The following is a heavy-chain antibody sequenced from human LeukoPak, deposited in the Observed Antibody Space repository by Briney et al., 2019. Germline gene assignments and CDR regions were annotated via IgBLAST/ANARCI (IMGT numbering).Heavy chain of an antibody. V-gene: IGHV1-2*02. D-gene: IGHD3-10*01. CDR1: GYTFTCYY. CDR3: ARVEQGITMVRGVWDY. CDR2: INPNSGST. J-gene: IGHJ4*02. Sequence: ASVKVSCKASGYTFTCYYMHWVRQAPGQGLEWMGWINPNSGSTNYAQKFQGRVTMTRKRSISTAYMELSRLRSNDTAVYYWARVEQGITMVRGVWDYWGQGTLATVS.